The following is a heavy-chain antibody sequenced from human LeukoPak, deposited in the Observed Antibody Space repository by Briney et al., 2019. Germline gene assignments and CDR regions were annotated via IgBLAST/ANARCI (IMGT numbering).Heavy chain of an antibody. J-gene: IGHJ4*02. Sequence: GGSLRLSCVASGFTFSSYSLNWVRQAPGKGLEWVSSISSSSRYIYYADSVKGRFTISRDNAKNTLYLQMNSLRAEDTAVYYCAKASYGSGSYWAFDQWGQGTLVTVSS. CDR1: GFTFSSYS. D-gene: IGHD3-10*01. V-gene: IGHV3-21*01. CDR3: AKASYGSGSYWAFDQ. CDR2: ISSSSRYI.